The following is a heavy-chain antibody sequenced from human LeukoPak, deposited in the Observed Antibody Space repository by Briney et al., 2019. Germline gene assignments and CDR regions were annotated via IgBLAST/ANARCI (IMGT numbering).Heavy chain of an antibody. CDR2: IHQDGSEK. CDR3: ARETRYSYYFMDV. CDR1: GFTFSSYW. Sequence: GGSLRLSCTASGFTFSSYWMSWVRQAPGKGLEWVANIHQDGSEKHSVDSVKGRFTISRDNAKNSLFLHTNSLRVEDTAVYFCARETRYSYYFMDVWGKGTTVTVSS. J-gene: IGHJ6*04. D-gene: IGHD1-14*01. V-gene: IGHV3-7*01.